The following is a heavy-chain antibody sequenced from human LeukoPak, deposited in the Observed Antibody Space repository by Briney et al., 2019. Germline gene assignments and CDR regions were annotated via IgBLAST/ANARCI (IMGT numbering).Heavy chain of an antibody. D-gene: IGHD3-22*01. CDR2: IYSGGST. Sequence: GGSLRLSCAASGFTVSSNYMSWVRQAPGKGLEWVSVIYSGGSTYYADSVKGQFTISRDNSKNTLYLQMNSLRAEDTAVYYCASTLYYYDSSGPGWSFDYWGQGTLVTVSS. CDR3: ASTLYYYDSSGPGWSFDY. CDR1: GFTVSSNY. V-gene: IGHV3-53*01. J-gene: IGHJ4*02.